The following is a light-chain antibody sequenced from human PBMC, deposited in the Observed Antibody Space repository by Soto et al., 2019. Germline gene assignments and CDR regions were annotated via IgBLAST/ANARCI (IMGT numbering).Light chain of an antibody. Sequence: QSVLTQPPSASVSPGQSVTISCTGTSSDVGGYNYVSWYQQHPGKAPKLTIYEVSKRPSGVPDRFSGSKSGNTASLTVSRLQAEDEADYYCSSYAGSNNVFGTGTKVTVL. J-gene: IGLJ1*01. CDR2: EVS. CDR1: SSDVGGYNY. CDR3: SSYAGSNNV. V-gene: IGLV2-8*01.